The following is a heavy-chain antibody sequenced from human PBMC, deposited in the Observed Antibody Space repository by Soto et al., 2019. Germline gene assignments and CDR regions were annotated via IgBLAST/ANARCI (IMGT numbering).Heavy chain of an antibody. CDR3: TQAEMGRYSCSGNSYRRDY. CDR2: INRDGSEQ. D-gene: IGHD6-19*01. J-gene: IGHJ4*02. CDR1: GFTFSHCW. Sequence: EEHPGESGGGLVQPGGSLRLSCATSGFTFSHCWMSWVRQAPGKGLEWVANINRDGSEQYYVDSVKGRFPVSRDNAKNSLCLEMNNVRAADTAMYYCTQAEMGRYSCSGNSYRRDYWGQGTLVTVSS. V-gene: IGHV3-7*01.